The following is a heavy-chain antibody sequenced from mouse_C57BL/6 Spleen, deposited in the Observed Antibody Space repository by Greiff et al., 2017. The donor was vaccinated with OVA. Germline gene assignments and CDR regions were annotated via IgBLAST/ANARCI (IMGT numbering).Heavy chain of an antibody. Sequence: QVQLKESGPGLVQPSQSLSITCTVSGFSLTSYGVHWVRQSPGKGLEWLGVIWSGGSTDYNAAFISRLSISKDNSKSQVFFKMNSLQADDTAIYYCARNYPLLYSNYEGGAMDYWGQGTSVTVSS. V-gene: IGHV2-2*01. CDR1: GFSLTSYG. CDR2: IWSGGST. D-gene: IGHD2-5*01. J-gene: IGHJ4*01. CDR3: ARNYPLLYSNYEGGAMDY.